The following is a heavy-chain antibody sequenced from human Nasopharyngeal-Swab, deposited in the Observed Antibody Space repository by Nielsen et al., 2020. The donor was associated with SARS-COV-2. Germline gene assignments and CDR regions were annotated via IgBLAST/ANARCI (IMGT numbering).Heavy chain of an antibody. CDR3: ARGSLAAIPRSSWYFDY. D-gene: IGHD6-13*01. Sequence: GSLRLSCTVSGGSISSYYWTWIRQPAGKGLEWIGRIYTSGSTNYNPSLKSRVSMSVDTSKNQFSLKLSSVTAADMAVYYCARGSLAAIPRSSWYFDYWGRGTLVTVSS. CDR2: IYTSGST. J-gene: IGHJ4*02. V-gene: IGHV4-4*07. CDR1: GGSISSYY.